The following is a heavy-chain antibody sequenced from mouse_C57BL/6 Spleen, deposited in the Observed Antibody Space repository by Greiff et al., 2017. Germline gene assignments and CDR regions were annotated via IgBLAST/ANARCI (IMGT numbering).Heavy chain of an antibody. CDR2: IDPSDSYT. J-gene: IGHJ4*01. D-gene: IGHD1-1*01. CDR3: ARDYYGSSYYAMDY. CDR1: GYTFTSYW. V-gene: IGHV1-69*01. Sequence: QVQLQQPEAELVMPGASVKLSCKASGYTFTSYWMHWVKQRPGQGLEWIGEIDPSDSYTNYNQKFKGKSTLTVDKSSSTAYMQLSSLTSEDSAVYYCARDYYGSSYYAMDYWGQGTSVTVSS.